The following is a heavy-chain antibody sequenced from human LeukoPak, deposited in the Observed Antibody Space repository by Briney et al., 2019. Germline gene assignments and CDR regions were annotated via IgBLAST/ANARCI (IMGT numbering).Heavy chain of an antibody. J-gene: IGHJ4*02. CDR2: IYYSGST. V-gene: IGHV4-59*08. D-gene: IGHD4-17*01. Sequence: SETLSLTCTVSGGSISSYYWSWIRQPPGKGLEWIGYIYYSGSTNYNPSLKSRVTISVDTSKNQFSLKLSSVTAADTAVYYCARGGTVTTVPLWGRGTLVTVSS. CDR1: GGSISSYY. CDR3: ARGGTVTTVPL.